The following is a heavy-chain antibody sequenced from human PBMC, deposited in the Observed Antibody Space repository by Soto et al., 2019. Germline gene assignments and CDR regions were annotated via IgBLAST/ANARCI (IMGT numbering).Heavy chain of an antibody. CDR3: ARSRTSDTSNYYYYFDY. CDR1: GGSISSYY. D-gene: IGHD3-22*01. V-gene: IGHV4-4*07. Sequence: PSETLSLTCTVSGGSISSYYWNWVRQPAGEGLGWIRRIYSSGSTNYNPSLKSRVTMSVDTSKNQFSLKLTSVTAADTAVYYCARSRTSDTSNYYYYFDYWGQGALVTVSS. CDR2: IYSSGST. J-gene: IGHJ4*02.